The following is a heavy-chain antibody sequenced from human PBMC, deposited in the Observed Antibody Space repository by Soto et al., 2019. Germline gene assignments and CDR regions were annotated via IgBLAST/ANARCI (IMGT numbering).Heavy chain of an antibody. V-gene: IGHV3-30*09. CDR2: ISYDGRHI. Sequence: QLHLVESGGGVVQPGNSLRLSCTASGFIFSNYAMHWVRQAPGKGLEWVALISYDGRHIYYAHSVKGRFAISRDNSKNTLDLVMNSLRREDTAMYYCARDVSDYVLDVWGQGTTVNVSS. J-gene: IGHJ6*02. CDR3: ARDVSDYVLDV. D-gene: IGHD4-17*01. CDR1: GFIFSNYA.